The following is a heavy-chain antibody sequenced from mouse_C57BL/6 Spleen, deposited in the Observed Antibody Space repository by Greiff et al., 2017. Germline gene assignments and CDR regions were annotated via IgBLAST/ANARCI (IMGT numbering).Heavy chain of an antibody. CDR2: IDPSDSYT. Sequence: QVQLQQPGAELVRPGTSVKLSCKASGYTFTSYWMHWVKQRPGQGLEWIGVIDPSDSYTNYNQKFKGKATLTVDTSSSTAYMQLSSLTSEDSAVYYCAREGYLDYWGQGTTLTVSS. CDR3: AREGYLDY. V-gene: IGHV1-59*01. J-gene: IGHJ2*01. CDR1: GYTFTSYW.